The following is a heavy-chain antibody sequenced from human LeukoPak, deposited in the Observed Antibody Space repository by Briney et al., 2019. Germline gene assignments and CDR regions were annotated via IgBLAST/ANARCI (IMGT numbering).Heavy chain of an antibody. J-gene: IGHJ4*02. CDR1: GXTFSSYS. V-gene: IGHV3-48*02. CDR2: ISSSSSTI. Sequence: PGGSLRLSCAASGXTFSSYSMNWVRQAPGKGLEWVSYISSSSSTIYYADSVKGRFTLSRDNAKNSLYLQLSSLRDEDTAVYYCARVLGTSYFDYWGQGTLVTVSS. D-gene: IGHD3-10*01. CDR3: ARVLGTSYFDY.